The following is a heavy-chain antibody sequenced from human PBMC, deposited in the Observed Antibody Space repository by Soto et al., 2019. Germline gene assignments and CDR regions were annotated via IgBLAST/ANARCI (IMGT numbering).Heavy chain of an antibody. Sequence: ASVKVSCKASGYTFTSYYMHWVRQAPGQGLEWMGWINPNSGGTNYAQKFQGWVTMTRDTSISTAYMELSRLRSDDTAVYYCARPRGYSGYEFDYWGQGTLVTVSS. V-gene: IGHV1-2*04. CDR1: GYTFTSYY. CDR3: ARPRGYSGYEFDY. D-gene: IGHD5-12*01. CDR2: INPNSGGT. J-gene: IGHJ4*02.